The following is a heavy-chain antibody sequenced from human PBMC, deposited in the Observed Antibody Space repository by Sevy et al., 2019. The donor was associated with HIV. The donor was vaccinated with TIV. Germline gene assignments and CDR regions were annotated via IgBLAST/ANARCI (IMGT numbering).Heavy chain of an antibody. CDR1: GFTFSNAW. J-gene: IGHJ4*02. Sequence: GGSLRLSCAASGFTFSNAWMSWVRQAPGKGLEWVGRIKGKIYDGTIDYAAPVKVRFSISRDDSKNTLYLQMNSLKTEDTAVYYCTTARWSQEDYYGYWGQGTLVTVSS. CDR3: TTARWSQEDYYGY. CDR2: IKGKIYDGTI. V-gene: IGHV3-15*01. D-gene: IGHD6-13*01.